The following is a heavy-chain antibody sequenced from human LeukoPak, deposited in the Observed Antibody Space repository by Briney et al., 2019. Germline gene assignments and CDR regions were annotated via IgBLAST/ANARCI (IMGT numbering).Heavy chain of an antibody. D-gene: IGHD2-2*01. CDR2: IYTSGST. J-gene: IGHJ5*02. Sequence: ASETLSLTCTVSGGSISSYYWSWIRQPAGKGLEWIGRIYTSGSTNYNPSLKSRVTMSVDTSKNQFSLKLSSVTAADTAGYYCARDPNCSSTSCYQYNWFDPWGQGTLVTVSP. CDR1: GGSISSYY. V-gene: IGHV4-4*07. CDR3: ARDPNCSSTSCYQYNWFDP.